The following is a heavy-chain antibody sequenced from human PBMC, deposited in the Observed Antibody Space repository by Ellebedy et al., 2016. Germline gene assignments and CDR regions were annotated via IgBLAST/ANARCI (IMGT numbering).Heavy chain of an antibody. Sequence: GGSLRLSXSTSGFNFSSVAFNWVRQTPDKRLEWLAVISYDGRQKYYGESAKGRFTISRDNAQNLVFLQLNGLRPDDTAVYYCARGPFFGVLIQFDLWGQGSPVSVSS. V-gene: IGHV3-30*04. CDR2: ISYDGRQK. CDR3: ARGPFFGVLIQFDL. D-gene: IGHD3-3*01. CDR1: GFNFSSVA. J-gene: IGHJ4*02.